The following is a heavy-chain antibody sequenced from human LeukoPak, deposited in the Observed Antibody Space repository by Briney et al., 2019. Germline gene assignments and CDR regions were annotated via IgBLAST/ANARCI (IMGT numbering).Heavy chain of an antibody. V-gene: IGHV4-4*07. CDR1: GGSISSYY. CDR2: IYTSGST. D-gene: IGHD2-2*01. J-gene: IGHJ6*02. Sequence: SETLSLTCTVSGGSISSYYWSWIRQPAGKGLEWIGRIYTSGSTNYNPSLKSRVTMSVDTSKNQFSLKLSSVTAADTAVYYCAGDPYCSSTSCYSGYYYGMDVWGQGTTVTVSS. CDR3: AGDPYCSSTSCYSGYYYGMDV.